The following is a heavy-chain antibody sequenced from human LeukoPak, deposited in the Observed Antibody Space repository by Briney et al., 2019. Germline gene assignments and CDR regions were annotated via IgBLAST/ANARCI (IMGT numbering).Heavy chain of an antibody. Sequence: SETLSLTRTVSGGSISSSSYYWGWIRQPPGERLEWIGSIYYSGSTYYNPSLKSRVTISVDTSKNQFSLKLSSVTAADTAVYYCARRIVVTRGFDYWGQGTLVTVSS. CDR3: ARRIVVTRGFDY. D-gene: IGHD4-23*01. J-gene: IGHJ4*02. CDR2: IYYSGST. V-gene: IGHV4-39*01. CDR1: GGSISSSSYY.